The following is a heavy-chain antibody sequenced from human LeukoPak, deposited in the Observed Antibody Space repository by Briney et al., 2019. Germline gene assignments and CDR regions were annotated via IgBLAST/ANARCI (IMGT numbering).Heavy chain of an antibody. Sequence: SETLSLTCTVSGASISSYYWSWIRQPAGKGLEWIGRVYISGSTNYNPSLKSRVTMSVDTSKNQFSLELSSVTAADTAVYYCARVDSSGWYHFDYWDQGTLVTVSS. D-gene: IGHD6-19*01. J-gene: IGHJ4*02. V-gene: IGHV4-4*07. CDR3: ARVDSSGWYHFDY. CDR1: GASISSYY. CDR2: VYISGST.